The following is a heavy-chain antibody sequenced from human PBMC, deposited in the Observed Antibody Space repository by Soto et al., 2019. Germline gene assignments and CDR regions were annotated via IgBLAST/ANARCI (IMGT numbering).Heavy chain of an antibody. V-gene: IGHV1-69*08. CDR2: IIPILGTA. D-gene: IGHD3-10*01. CDR1: GGSITNYP. CDR3: ARGPAINMAPGSIIPYFDS. Sequence: QAQLVQSGAEVKKPGSSVKVSCKASGGSITNYPITWVRQAPGQGLEWVGRIIPILGTANYAQKFQGRVTITADKSTNPAHMELSSLRSEDTAVYYCARGPAINMAPGSIIPYFDSWGQGTLVTVSS. J-gene: IGHJ4*02.